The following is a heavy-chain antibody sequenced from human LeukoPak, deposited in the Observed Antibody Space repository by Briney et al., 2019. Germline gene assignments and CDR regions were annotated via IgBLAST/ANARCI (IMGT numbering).Heavy chain of an antibody. CDR2: VHISEGT. CDR1: GGSMNNHH. D-gene: IGHD6-19*01. CDR3: ARRDSCSGWSFDH. Sequence: PSETLSLTCTVSGGSMNNHHWSWIRQPAGKGLEWIGQVHISEGTNYSPPLKSRVTMSIHTPESQLSLTMRSVTAADTAVYYYARRDSCSGWSFDHWGQRLWVTVSS. J-gene: IGHJ4*02. V-gene: IGHV4-4*07.